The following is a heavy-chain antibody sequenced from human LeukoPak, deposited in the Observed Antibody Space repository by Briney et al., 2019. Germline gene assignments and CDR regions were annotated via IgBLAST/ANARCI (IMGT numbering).Heavy chain of an antibody. CDR2: ISGSGGST. V-gene: IGHV3-23*01. D-gene: IGHD3-10*01. J-gene: IGHJ6*03. CDR3: AKDREVGSGSYYNVYYYYYMDV. Sequence: PGGSLRLSCAASGFTFSSYGMSWVRQAPGKGLEWVSAISGSGGSTYYADSVKGRFTISRDNSKNTLYLQMNSLRAEDTAVYYCAKDREVGSGSYYNVYYYYYMDVWGKGTTVTISS. CDR1: GFTFSSYG.